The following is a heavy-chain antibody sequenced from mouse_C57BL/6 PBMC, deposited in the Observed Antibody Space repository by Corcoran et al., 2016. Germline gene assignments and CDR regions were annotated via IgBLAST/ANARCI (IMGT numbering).Heavy chain of an antibody. CDR2: INTYSGVP. Sequence: QIQLVQSGPELKKPGETVKISCKASGYTFTTYGMSWVKQAPGKGLKGMGWINTYSGVPTYADDFKGRFAFSLETSASTSYLQINNLKNEDTATYFCARRYYGSSYGFAYWGQGTLVTVSA. CDR3: ARRYYGSSYGFAY. CDR1: GYTFTTYG. D-gene: IGHD1-1*01. J-gene: IGHJ3*01. V-gene: IGHV9-3*01.